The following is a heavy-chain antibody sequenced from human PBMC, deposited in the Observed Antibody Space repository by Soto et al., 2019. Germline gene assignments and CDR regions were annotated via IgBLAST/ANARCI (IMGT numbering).Heavy chain of an antibody. CDR3: PTRYDLGDYPEGFEV. CDR1: GDSITSAGYY. V-gene: IGHV4-31*03. Sequence: QVKLQESGPGLVKPSQTLSLTCTVSGDSITSAGYYWTWIRQQTGKGLDWIGFIYHSGTTYYNLSIKNRVIISMDTSTSQFSLSLRSVTAPDTAVYYCPTRYDLGDYPEGFEVWGHGTMLTVSS. J-gene: IGHJ3*01. CDR2: IYHSGTT. D-gene: IGHD2-21*01.